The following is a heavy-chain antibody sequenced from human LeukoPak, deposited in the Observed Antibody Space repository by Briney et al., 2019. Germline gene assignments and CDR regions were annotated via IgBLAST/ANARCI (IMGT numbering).Heavy chain of an antibody. V-gene: IGHV4-59*08. CDR2: IYYSGST. CDR1: GGSISSYY. J-gene: IGHJ6*02. CDR3: AGTMVRGVTAYGMDV. D-gene: IGHD3-10*01. Sequence: SETLSLTCTVSGGSISSYYWSWIRQPPGKGLEWIGYIYYSGSTNYNPSLKSRVTISVDTSKNQFSLKLSSVTAADTAVYYSAGTMVRGVTAYGMDVWGQGTTVTVSS.